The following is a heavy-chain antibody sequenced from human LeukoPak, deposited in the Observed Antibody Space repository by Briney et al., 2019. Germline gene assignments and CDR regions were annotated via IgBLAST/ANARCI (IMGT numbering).Heavy chain of an antibody. V-gene: IGHV4-59*13. CDR1: GGSISGYY. Sequence: PSETLSLTCTVSGGSISGYYWSWIRHPPGKGLEWIGYVYYTGTTNYNPSLNSRVTILVDTSKNQFSLKLSSVTAADTAVYYCARPSSGYFHEWGQGTLVTVSS. D-gene: IGHD3-22*01. CDR3: ARPSSGYFHE. CDR2: VYYTGTT. J-gene: IGHJ4*02.